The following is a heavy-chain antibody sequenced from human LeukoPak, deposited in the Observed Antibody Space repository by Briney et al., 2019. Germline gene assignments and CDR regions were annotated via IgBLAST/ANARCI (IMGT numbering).Heavy chain of an antibody. CDR3: ARHQNRVSTMYDSGYYPDY. CDR1: GFSFSNFC. Sequence: GGSLRLSRVAPGFSFSNFCRSWFRQAPGKGLEWVANIKPDGSEKYYVASLRGRFTISRDNAKKSLFLQMDSLAAEDTAVYYCARHQNRVSTMYDSGYYPDYWGQGTRVTVSS. J-gene: IGHJ4*02. V-gene: IGHV3-7*01. CDR2: IKPDGSEK. D-gene: IGHD3-22*01.